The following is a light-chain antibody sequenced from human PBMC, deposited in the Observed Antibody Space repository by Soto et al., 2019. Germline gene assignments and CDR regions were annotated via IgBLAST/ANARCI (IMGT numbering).Light chain of an antibody. CDR1: QSVSGN. V-gene: IGKV3-15*01. CDR2: GAS. Sequence: EIVMTQSPATLSVSPGERATLSCRASQSVSGNLAWYQQKPGQAPRILIYGASTRATGFPARFSGSGSGTAFSLTISSLQSEDFAFYYCQQYNNWPPWTFGQGTKVEIK. J-gene: IGKJ1*01. CDR3: QQYNNWPPWT.